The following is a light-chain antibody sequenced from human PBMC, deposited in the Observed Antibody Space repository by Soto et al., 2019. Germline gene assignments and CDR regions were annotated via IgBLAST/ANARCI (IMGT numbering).Light chain of an antibody. Sequence: EIVLTQSPGTLSLSPGKGSTLSCRASQSISSSYLALYQQKPGQAPRLLIYGASTRATGIPARFSGSGSGTDFTLTIIRLEPEDFAVYYCQQYDNSPWTFGQGTKVDIK. CDR1: QSISSSY. V-gene: IGKV3-20*01. CDR2: GAS. CDR3: QQYDNSPWT. J-gene: IGKJ1*01.